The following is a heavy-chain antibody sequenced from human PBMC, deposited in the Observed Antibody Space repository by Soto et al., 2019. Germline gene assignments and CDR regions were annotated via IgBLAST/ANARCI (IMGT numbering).Heavy chain of an antibody. Sequence: GGSLRLSCAASGFTFSSYSMNWVRQAPGKGLEWVSYISSSSSTIYYADSVKGRFTISRDNAKNSLYLQMNSLRAEDTAVYYCARDLSGAWSSHYYMDVWGKGTTVTVSS. CDR1: GFTFSSYS. J-gene: IGHJ6*03. CDR3: ARDLSGAWSSHYYMDV. V-gene: IGHV3-48*01. D-gene: IGHD2-8*01. CDR2: ISSSSSTI.